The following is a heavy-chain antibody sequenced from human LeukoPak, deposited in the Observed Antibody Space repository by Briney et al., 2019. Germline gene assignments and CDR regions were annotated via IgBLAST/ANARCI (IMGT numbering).Heavy chain of an antibody. CDR1: GYTFTGYY. D-gene: IGHD3-10*01. Sequence: ASVKVSCKASGYTFTGYYMHWVRQAPGQGLEWMGWINPNSGGTNYAQKFQGWVTMTRDTSISTAYMELSRLRSDDTAVYYGAFTMVRGVIGYFDYWGQGTLVTVSS. CDR3: AFTMVRGVIGYFDY. V-gene: IGHV1-2*04. CDR2: INPNSGGT. J-gene: IGHJ4*02.